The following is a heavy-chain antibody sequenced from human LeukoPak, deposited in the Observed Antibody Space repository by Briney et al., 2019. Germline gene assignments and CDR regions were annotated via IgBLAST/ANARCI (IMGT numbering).Heavy chain of an antibody. CDR3: ARGTTVTRELDY. D-gene: IGHD4-17*01. V-gene: IGHV3-9*01. CDR1: GFTFDDYA. Sequence: GGSLRLSCTASGFTFDDYAMHWVRQAPGKGLEWVSGISWSSGSLGYADSVKGRFTISRDNSKNTLYLQMNSLRAEDTAVYYCARGTTVTRELDYWGQGTLVTVSS. CDR2: ISWSSGSL. J-gene: IGHJ4*02.